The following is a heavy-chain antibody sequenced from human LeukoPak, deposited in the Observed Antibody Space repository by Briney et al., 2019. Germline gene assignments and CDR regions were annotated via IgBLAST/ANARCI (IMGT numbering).Heavy chain of an antibody. CDR1: GYTFTGYY. Sequence: GASVKVSCKASGYTFTGYYMHWVRQAPGQGLEWMGWINPNSGGTNYAQKFQGRVTMTRDTSISTAYMELSRLRSEDTAVYYCARDLHSLYSRMVRGVSLDYWGQGTLVTVSS. J-gene: IGHJ4*02. V-gene: IGHV1-2*02. CDR3: ARDLHSLYSRMVRGVSLDY. CDR2: INPNSGGT. D-gene: IGHD3-10*01.